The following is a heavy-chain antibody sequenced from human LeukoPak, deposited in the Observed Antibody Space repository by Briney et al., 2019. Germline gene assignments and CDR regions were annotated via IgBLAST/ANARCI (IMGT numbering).Heavy chain of an antibody. V-gene: IGHV3-74*01. Sequence: PGGSLRLSCAVSILTFSIYWMHWVRQAPGKGLVWVSRINSDGSSTSYADSVKGRFTISRDNAKNTLYLQMNSLRAEDTAVYYCARDEDWSGYYGAFDIWGQGTMVTV. J-gene: IGHJ3*02. CDR2: INSDGSST. D-gene: IGHD3-3*01. CDR1: ILTFSIYW. CDR3: ARDEDWSGYYGAFDI.